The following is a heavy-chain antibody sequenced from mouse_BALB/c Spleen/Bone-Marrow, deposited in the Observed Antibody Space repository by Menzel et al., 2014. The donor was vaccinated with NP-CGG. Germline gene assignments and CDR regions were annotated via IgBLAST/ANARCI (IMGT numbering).Heavy chain of an antibody. Sequence: DVKLVESGGGLVQPGGSLKLSCAASGFTFSSYTMSWVRQTPEKRLEWVAYISNGGGSTYYPDTVKGRFTISRDNAKNTLYLQMSSLKSEDTAMYYCARHGYYGSRAMDYWGQGTSVTVSS. V-gene: IGHV5-12-2*01. CDR2: ISNGGGST. CDR3: ARHGYYGSRAMDY. CDR1: GFTFSSYT. J-gene: IGHJ4*01. D-gene: IGHD1-1*01.